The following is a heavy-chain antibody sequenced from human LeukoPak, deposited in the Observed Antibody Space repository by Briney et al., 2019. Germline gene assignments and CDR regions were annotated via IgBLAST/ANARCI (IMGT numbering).Heavy chain of an antibody. CDR1: GFSFSSYE. V-gene: IGHV3-48*03. CDR2: ISASGTTI. CDR3: ARDNSGYGFFDY. Sequence: GGSLRLSCAASGFSFSSYEMNWVRQAPGKGLEWVSYISASGTTIYYADSVKGRFTISRDNSKNTLYLQMNSLRAEDTAVYYCARDNSGYGFFDYWGQGTLVTVSS. D-gene: IGHD5-12*01. J-gene: IGHJ4*02.